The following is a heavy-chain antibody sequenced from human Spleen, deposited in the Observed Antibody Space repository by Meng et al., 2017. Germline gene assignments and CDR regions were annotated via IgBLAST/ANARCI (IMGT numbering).Heavy chain of an antibody. J-gene: IGHJ4*02. V-gene: IGHV1-2*06. D-gene: IGHD6-13*01. CDR3: ARDEDISAAGKLFGDY. CDR1: GYTFPDYY. Sequence: PSGAGVKQPVLSVKVSCKASGYTFPDYYLHWVRRAPGQGLEWMGRINPKSGDTHYAQKFQGRVTMTGDTSISTAYMELSGLRSDDTAMYYCARDEDISAAGKLFGDYWGQGTLVTVAS. CDR2: INPKSGDT.